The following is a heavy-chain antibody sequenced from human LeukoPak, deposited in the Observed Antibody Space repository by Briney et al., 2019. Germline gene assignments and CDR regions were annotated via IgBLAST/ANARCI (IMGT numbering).Heavy chain of an antibody. CDR3: ARDGHYFAMDV. CDR1: GFTFNYYW. J-gene: IGHJ6*02. CDR2: IKPDGSEK. V-gene: IGHV3-7*03. Sequence: GGSLRLSCAASGFTFNYYWMSWVRQTPGKGLEWLANIKPDGSEKYYVDSVRGRFAISRDNAKSSVHLQMNGLRAEDTAIYYCARDGHYFAMDVWGQGTTVTVSS.